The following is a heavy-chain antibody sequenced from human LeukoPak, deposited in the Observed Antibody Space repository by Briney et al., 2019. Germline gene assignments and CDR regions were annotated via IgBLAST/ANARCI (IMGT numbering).Heavy chain of an antibody. CDR1: GYTLTELS. D-gene: IGHD2-15*01. V-gene: IGHV1-24*01. CDR2: FDPEDGET. CDR3: ATGLERVVVAATPFDY. Sequence: ASVKVSCKVSGYTLTELSMHWVRQAPGKGLEWVGGFDPEDGETIYAQKFQGRVTMTEDISTDTAYMELSSLRSEDTGVYYCATGLERVVVAATPFDYWGQGTLVTVSP. J-gene: IGHJ4*02.